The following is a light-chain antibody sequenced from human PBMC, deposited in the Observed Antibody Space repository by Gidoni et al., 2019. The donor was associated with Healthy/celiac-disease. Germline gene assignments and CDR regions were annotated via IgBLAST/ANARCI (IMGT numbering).Light chain of an antibody. J-gene: IGKJ4*01. CDR2: DAS. CDR1: QSVSSY. V-gene: IGKV3-11*01. Sequence: EIVFTQSPATLSLSPGERATLSCRSSQSVSSYLAWYQQKPGKAPRLLIYDASNRATGIPARFSGSGSGTDVTLTISSLEPEDFAVYYCQQRSNWPQNTFGGGTKVEIK. CDR3: QQRSNWPQNT.